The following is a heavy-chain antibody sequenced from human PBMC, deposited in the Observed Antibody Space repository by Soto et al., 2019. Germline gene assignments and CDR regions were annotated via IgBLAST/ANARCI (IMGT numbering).Heavy chain of an antibody. CDR2: INAGNGNT. D-gene: IGHD5-12*01. J-gene: IGHJ4*02. CDR3: ARDGGYSGQDDDY. CDR1: GYTFTSYA. V-gene: IGHV1-3*01. Sequence: QVHLVQSGAEVKKPGASVKVSCEASGYTFTSYAMHWVRQAPGQGLEWMGWINAGNGNTKYSQKFQGRVTFTRDTSASTAYMELSSLRSEDTAVYYCARDGGYSGQDDDYWGQGTLVTVSS.